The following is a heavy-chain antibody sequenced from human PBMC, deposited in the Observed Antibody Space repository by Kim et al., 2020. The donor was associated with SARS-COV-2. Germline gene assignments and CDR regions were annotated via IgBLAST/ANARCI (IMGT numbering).Heavy chain of an antibody. CDR3: ARDYYGSGSYLYY. V-gene: IGHV1-3*01. J-gene: IGHJ4*02. Sequence: KYSQKFQGRFTITRDTSASTAYMELSSLRSEDTAVYYCARDYYGSGSYLYYWGQGTLVTVSS. D-gene: IGHD3-10*01.